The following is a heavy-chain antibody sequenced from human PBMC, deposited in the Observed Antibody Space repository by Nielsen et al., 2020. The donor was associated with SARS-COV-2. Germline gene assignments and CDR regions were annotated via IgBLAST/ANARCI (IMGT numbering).Heavy chain of an antibody. Sequence: SLKISCAASGFTFDDYAMHWVRQAPGKGLEWVSGISWNSGSIGYADSVKGRFTISRDSAKNSLYLQMNSLRAEDTALYYCAKDTELGLGYCSGGSCPGGMDVWGQGTTVTVSS. CDR2: ISWNSGSI. V-gene: IGHV3-9*01. CDR1: GFTFDDYA. CDR3: AKDTELGLGYCSGGSCPGGMDV. D-gene: IGHD2-15*01. J-gene: IGHJ6*02.